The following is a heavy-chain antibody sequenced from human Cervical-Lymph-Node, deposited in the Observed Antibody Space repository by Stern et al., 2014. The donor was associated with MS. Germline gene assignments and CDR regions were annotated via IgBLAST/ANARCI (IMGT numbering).Heavy chain of an antibody. J-gene: IGHJ6*02. CDR2: IDWTNAK. V-gene: IGHV2-70*01. CDR3: ARMVGATGYYYDVDV. D-gene: IGHD1-26*01. Sequence: QVTLRESGPAVVKPTQTLTLTCTFSGFSLSSDGMCVTWIRQPPGKALEWLALIDWTNAKYYNTSLKPRLTISKDTPKNQVVLTMTNIDPMDTATYYCARMVGATGYYYDVDVWGQGTTVTVSS. CDR1: GFSLSSDGMC.